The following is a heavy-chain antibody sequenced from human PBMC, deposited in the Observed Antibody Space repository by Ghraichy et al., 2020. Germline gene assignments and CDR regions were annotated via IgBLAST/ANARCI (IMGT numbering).Heavy chain of an antibody. Sequence: SETLSLTCTVSGGSISSYYWSWIRQPPGKGLEWIGYIYYSGSTNYNPSLRSRVPISVDTSNNQFSLKLTSVTAADTAVYYCARDRRYDFWCGHYYYYGMDVWGQGTTVTVSS. CDR1: GGSISSYY. D-gene: IGHD3-3*01. J-gene: IGHJ6*02. CDR2: IYYSGST. CDR3: ARDRRYDFWCGHYYYYGMDV. V-gene: IGHV4-59*01.